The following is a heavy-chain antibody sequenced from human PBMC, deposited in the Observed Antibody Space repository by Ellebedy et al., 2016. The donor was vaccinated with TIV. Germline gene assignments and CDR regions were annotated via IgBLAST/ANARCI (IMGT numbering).Heavy chain of an antibody. CDR3: ARDYDFYMDV. J-gene: IGHJ6*03. CDR2: ISSSSSYI. Sequence: GESLKISXAASGFTFSSYAMSWVRQAPGKGLEWVSSISSSSSYIYYADSVKGRFTISRDNAKNSLYLQMNSLRAEDTAVYYCARDYDFYMDVWGKGTTVTVSS. CDR1: GFTFSSYA. D-gene: IGHD3-3*01. V-gene: IGHV3-21*01.